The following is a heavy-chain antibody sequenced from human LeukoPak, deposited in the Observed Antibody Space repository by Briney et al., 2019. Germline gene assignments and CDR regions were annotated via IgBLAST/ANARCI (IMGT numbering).Heavy chain of an antibody. CDR1: GFTVSSNY. CDR3: ASDSSGYPDLYYFDY. Sequence: PGGSLRLSCAASGFTVSSNYMTWVRQAPGKGLEWVSAISGSGGSTYYADSVKGRFTISRDNSKNTLYLQMNSLRAEDTAVYYCASDSSGYPDLYYFDYWGQGTLVTVSS. J-gene: IGHJ4*02. V-gene: IGHV3-23*01. D-gene: IGHD3-22*01. CDR2: ISGSGGST.